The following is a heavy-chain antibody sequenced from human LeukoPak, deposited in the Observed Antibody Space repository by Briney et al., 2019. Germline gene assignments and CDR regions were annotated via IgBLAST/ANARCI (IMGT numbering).Heavy chain of an antibody. CDR3: ARRGIYCSSTSCSYYYYYMDV. D-gene: IGHD2-2*01. CDR2: TSYDGSNK. V-gene: IGHV3-30*04. CDR1: GLTFSSYA. Sequence: PGGSLRLSCAASGLTFSSYAMHWVRQAPGKGLEWVAVTSYDGSNKCYADSVKGRFTISRDNSKNTLYLQMNSLRAEDTAVYYCARRGIYCSSTSCSYYYYYMDVWGKGTTVTVSS. J-gene: IGHJ6*03.